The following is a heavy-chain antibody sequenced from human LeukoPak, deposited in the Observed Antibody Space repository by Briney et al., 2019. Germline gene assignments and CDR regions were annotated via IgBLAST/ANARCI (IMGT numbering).Heavy chain of an antibody. Sequence: SETLALTCTVSGGSISSYYWSWIRQPAGKGLEWIGRIYTSGSTNYNPSLKRRVTMSVDTSKNQFSLKLSSVTAADTAVYYCARSLGYCTNGVCPRYFDYWGQGTLVTVSS. V-gene: IGHV4-4*07. D-gene: IGHD2-8*01. CDR2: IYTSGST. CDR1: GGSISSYY. J-gene: IGHJ4*02. CDR3: ARSLGYCTNGVCPRYFDY.